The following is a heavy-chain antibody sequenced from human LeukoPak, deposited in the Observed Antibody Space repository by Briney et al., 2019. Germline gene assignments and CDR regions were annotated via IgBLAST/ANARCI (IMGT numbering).Heavy chain of an antibody. Sequence: SVKVSCKASGGTFSSYAISWVRQAPGQGLEWMGGIIPIFGTANYAQKFQGRVTITADESTSTAYMELSSLRSEDTAVYYCARVGRWLQLFAFDIWGQGTMVTVSS. D-gene: IGHD5-24*01. CDR1: GGTFSSYA. CDR2: IIPIFGTA. V-gene: IGHV1-69*13. J-gene: IGHJ3*02. CDR3: ARVGRWLQLFAFDI.